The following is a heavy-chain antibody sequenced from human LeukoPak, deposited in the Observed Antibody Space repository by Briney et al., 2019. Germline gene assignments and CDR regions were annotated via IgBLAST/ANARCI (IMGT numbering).Heavy chain of an antibody. J-gene: IGHJ4*02. D-gene: IGHD3-3*01. CDR2: INAGNGNT. V-gene: IGHV1-3*01. CDR1: GYTFTSYA. Sequence: GASVKVSCKASGYTFTSYAMHWVRQAPGQRLEWTGWINAGNGNTKYSQKFQGRVTITRDTSASTAYMELSSLRSEDTAVYYCAREADFKGFDYWGQGTLVTVSS. CDR3: AREADFKGFDY.